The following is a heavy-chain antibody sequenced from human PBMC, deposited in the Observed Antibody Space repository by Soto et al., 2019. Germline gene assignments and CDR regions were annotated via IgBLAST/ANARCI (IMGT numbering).Heavy chain of an antibody. V-gene: IGHV3-15*07. J-gene: IGHJ4*02. CDR2: IKSQGNGATI. D-gene: IGHD2-15*01. CDR1: GFTFINAW. Sequence: EVQVVESGGGLVRPGGSLRLSCAASGFTFINAWMNWVRQAPGKGLEWVARIKSQGNGATIDYADPVKGRFTISRDDSKNTLHLEMESLKTEDTAVYYCGADTPDIGGWLDYWGQGTLVTVSS. CDR3: GADTPDIGGWLDY.